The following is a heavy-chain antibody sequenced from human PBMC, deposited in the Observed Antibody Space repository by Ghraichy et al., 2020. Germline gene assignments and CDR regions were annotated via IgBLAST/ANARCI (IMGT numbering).Heavy chain of an antibody. CDR2: IYYSGST. Sequence: SETLSLTCTVSGGSISSYYWSWIRQPPGKGLEWIGYIYYSGSTNYNPSLKSRVTISVDTSKNQFSLKLSSVTAADTAVYYCARGAGGKPLYFDYWGQGTLVTVSS. D-gene: IGHD3-16*01. CDR1: GGSISSYY. CDR3: ARGAGGKPLYFDY. V-gene: IGHV4-59*08. J-gene: IGHJ4*02.